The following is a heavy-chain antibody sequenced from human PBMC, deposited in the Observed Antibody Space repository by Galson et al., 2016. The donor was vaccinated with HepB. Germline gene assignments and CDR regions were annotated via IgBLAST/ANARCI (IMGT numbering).Heavy chain of an antibody. Sequence: SVKVSCKASGYTFTGHYIHWVRQAPGQGLEWMGWINPNSSGTKFAVKSQGRVTVTRDTSTSIAYMELSRLRSDDTAVYFCARAGLRYFDWFSPYYFDYWGQGTLVTVSS. J-gene: IGHJ4*02. CDR2: INPNSSGT. V-gene: IGHV1-2*02. CDR3: ARAGLRYFDWFSPYYFDY. CDR1: GYTFTGHY. D-gene: IGHD3-9*01.